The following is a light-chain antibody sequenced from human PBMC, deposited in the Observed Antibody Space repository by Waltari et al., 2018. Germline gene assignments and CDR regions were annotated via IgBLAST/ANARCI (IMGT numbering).Light chain of an antibody. V-gene: IGKV2-28*01. CDR2: LGS. CDR3: MQALQTPST. J-gene: IGKJ4*01. Sequence: DIVMTQSPLSLPVTPGEPASISCRSSQSLLHSNGYNYLDWYLQKPGQSPQLLIYLGSNRASGVPDRCSGSGSGTDFTLKISRVEAEDVWVYYCMQALQTPSTFGGGTKVEIK. CDR1: QSLLHSNGYNY.